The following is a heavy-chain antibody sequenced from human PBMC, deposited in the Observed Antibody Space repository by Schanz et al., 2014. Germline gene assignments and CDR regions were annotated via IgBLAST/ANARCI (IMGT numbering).Heavy chain of an antibody. CDR1: GFSFTTYA. V-gene: IGHV3-23*04. J-gene: IGHJ4*02. D-gene: IGHD3-10*01. CDR2: ISSGGGST. Sequence: VQLVDSGGGLVKPGGSLRLSCASSGFSFTTYAMSWVRQAPGKGLEWVSSISSGGGSTYYADSVKGRFTISRDNSKNTRYLQMKSLRAEDTAVYYCAKYRGYYRVSGSYRELEYWGQGTLVTVSS. CDR3: AKYRGYYRVSGSYRELEY.